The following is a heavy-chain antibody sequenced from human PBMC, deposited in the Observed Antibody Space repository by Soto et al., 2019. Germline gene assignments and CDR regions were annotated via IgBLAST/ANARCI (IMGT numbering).Heavy chain of an antibody. CDR1: GGSISSGGYY. D-gene: IGHD1-1*01. J-gene: IGHJ6*02. CDR2: IYYSGST. Sequence: SETLSLTCTISGGSISSGGYYWSWIRQHPGKGLEWIGYIYYSGSTYYNPSLKSRVTISVDTSKNQFSLKLSSVTAADTAVYYCARGSGTPDYYYYYGMDVWGQGTTVTVSS. V-gene: IGHV4-31*03. CDR3: ARGSGTPDYYYYYGMDV.